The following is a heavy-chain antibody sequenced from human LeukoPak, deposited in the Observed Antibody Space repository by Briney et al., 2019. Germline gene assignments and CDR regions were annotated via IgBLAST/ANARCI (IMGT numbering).Heavy chain of an antibody. CDR2: IIPIFGTA. CDR3: AIPPRYCSSTSCPYYYYYGMDV. Sequence: ASVKVSCKASGGTISIYAITRLRQAPRQGPKCMGGIIPIFGTANYAQKFQGRDTITADESTNTAYMELSSLRSEDTAVYYCAIPPRYCSSTSCPYYYYYGMDVWGQGTTVTVSS. J-gene: IGHJ6*02. D-gene: IGHD2-2*01. V-gene: IGHV1-69*13. CDR1: GGTISIYA.